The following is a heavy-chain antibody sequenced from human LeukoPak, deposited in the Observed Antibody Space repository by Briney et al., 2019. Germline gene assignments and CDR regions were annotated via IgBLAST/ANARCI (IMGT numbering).Heavy chain of an antibody. Sequence: PSETLSLTCTVSGGSISSYYWSWIRQPPGKGLEWIGYIYYSGSTNYNPSLKSRVTISVDTSKNQFSLKLSSVTAADTAVYYCARAYSSGWGAFDIWGQGTMVTVSS. D-gene: IGHD6-19*01. V-gene: IGHV4-59*01. CDR2: IYYSGST. CDR3: ARAYSSGWGAFDI. CDR1: GGSISSYY. J-gene: IGHJ3*02.